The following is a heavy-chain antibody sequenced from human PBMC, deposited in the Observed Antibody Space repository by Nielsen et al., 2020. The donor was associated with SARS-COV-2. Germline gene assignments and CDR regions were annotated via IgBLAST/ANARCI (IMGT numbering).Heavy chain of an antibody. CDR3: TREANYYYYYMDV. Sequence: ASVKVSCKASGYIFTNYAMQWVRQAPGEGLEWMGWINAGNRNTKYSQKFQGRVTITGDTSASTAYMELSNLRSEDTAVYYCTREANYYYYYMDVWGKGTTVTVSS. CDR2: INAGNRNT. V-gene: IGHV1-3*01. CDR1: GYIFTNYA. J-gene: IGHJ6*03.